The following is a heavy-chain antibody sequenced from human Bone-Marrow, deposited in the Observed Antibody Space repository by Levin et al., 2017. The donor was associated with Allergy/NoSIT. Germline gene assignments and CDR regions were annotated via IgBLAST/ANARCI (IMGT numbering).Heavy chain of an antibody. D-gene: IGHD3-22*01. CDR1: GFTFSSYS. J-gene: IGHJ4*02. CDR3: ARGPTLYDSSGYYYDY. V-gene: IGHV3-21*01. Sequence: GESLKISCAASGFTFSSYSMNWVRQAPGKGLEWVSSISSSSSYIYYADSVKGRFTISRDNAKNSLYLQMNSLRAEDTAVYYCARGPTLYDSSGYYYDYWGQGTLVTVSS. CDR2: ISSSSSYI.